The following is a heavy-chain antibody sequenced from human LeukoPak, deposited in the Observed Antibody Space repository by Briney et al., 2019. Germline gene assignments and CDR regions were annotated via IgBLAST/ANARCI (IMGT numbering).Heavy chain of an antibody. CDR3: ARDGGGNSADYYFDY. Sequence: PGGSLRLSCAASGFTFSSYAMHWVRQAPGKGLEWVAVISYDGSNKHYADSVKGRSTISRDNSKNTLYLQMNSLRAEDTAVYYCARDGGGNSADYYFDYWGQGTLVTVSS. CDR2: ISYDGSNK. CDR1: GFTFSSYA. V-gene: IGHV3-30*04. J-gene: IGHJ4*02. D-gene: IGHD4-23*01.